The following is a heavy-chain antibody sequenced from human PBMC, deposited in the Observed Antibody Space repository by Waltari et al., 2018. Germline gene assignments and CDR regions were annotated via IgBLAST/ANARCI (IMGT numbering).Heavy chain of an antibody. V-gene: IGHV1-18*01. CDR1: GYTLVNFG. CDR2: ISAYNGDR. J-gene: IGHJ4*02. CDR3: ARDPYSGHDTLFDY. D-gene: IGHD5-12*01. Sequence: QLQLVQSGAEVKKPGASVNVSCKTSGYTLVNFGISWVRQAPGQGLEWMGWISAYNGDRKYAQRFQGRVTMTTESSTGTAYMEMRSLRLDDTAVYYCARDPYSGHDTLFDYWGQGALVTVSS.